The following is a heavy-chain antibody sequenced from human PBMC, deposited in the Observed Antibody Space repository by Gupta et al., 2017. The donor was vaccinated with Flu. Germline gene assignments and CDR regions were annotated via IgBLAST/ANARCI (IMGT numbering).Heavy chain of an antibody. J-gene: IGHJ3*01. CDR1: GFTFSSFD. V-gene: IGHV3-13*01. Sequence: DVQLVESGGGLVQPGGSLRLSCAASGFTFSSFDMHWVRQVPGKGLEWVSVHAVAGTTNYGGSVKGRFTISRENGKNSLYLQMNSLRVEDTAVYYCVREGGVWNPFDVWGQGTMVTVSS. CDR2: HAVAGTT. CDR3: VREGGVWNPFDV. D-gene: IGHD1-1*01.